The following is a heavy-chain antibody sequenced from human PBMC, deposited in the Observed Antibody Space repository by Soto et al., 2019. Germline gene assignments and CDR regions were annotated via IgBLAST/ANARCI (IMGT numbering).Heavy chain of an antibody. D-gene: IGHD3-22*01. CDR3: TRQLYYYYCSGYYPDFYYGMDV. Sequence: GGSLRLSCAASGFTFSGSAMHWVRQASGKGLEWVGRIRSKANSYATAYAASVKGRFTISRDDSKNTAYLQMNSLKTEDTAVYYCTRQLYYYYCSGYYPDFYYGMDVWGQGTTVTVSS. CDR2: IRSKANSYAT. CDR1: GFTFSGSA. J-gene: IGHJ6*02. V-gene: IGHV3-73*01.